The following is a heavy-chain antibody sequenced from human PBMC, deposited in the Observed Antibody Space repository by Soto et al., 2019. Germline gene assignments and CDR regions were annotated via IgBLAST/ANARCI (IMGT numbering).Heavy chain of an antibody. J-gene: IGHJ4*02. V-gene: IGHV3-23*01. CDR2: ISGSGGST. D-gene: IGHD4-4*01. CDR1: GFTFSSYA. Sequence: EVQLLESGGGLVQPGGSLRLSCAASGFTFSSYAMSWVRQAPGKGLEWVSAISGSGGSTYYADSVKGRFTISRDNSKNTLYLQMNRLRAEDTAVYYSAKMGASYSNYAYFDYWGQGTLVTVSS. CDR3: AKMGASYSNYAYFDY.